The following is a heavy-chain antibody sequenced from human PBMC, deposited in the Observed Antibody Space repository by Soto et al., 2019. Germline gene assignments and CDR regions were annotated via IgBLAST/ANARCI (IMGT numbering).Heavy chain of an antibody. CDR1: GFTFSNYW. D-gene: IGHD4-17*01. CDR2: IKEDGSEK. V-gene: IGHV3-7*01. Sequence: GGSLRLSCAAYGFTFSNYWMTWVRQAPGKGLEWVASIKEDGSEKNYLDSVKGRLTISRDNAKNSLYLQMSSLRAEDTAVYYCTRWPRAYAEYAPDIWGQGTMVTVSS. J-gene: IGHJ3*02. CDR3: TRWPRAYAEYAPDI.